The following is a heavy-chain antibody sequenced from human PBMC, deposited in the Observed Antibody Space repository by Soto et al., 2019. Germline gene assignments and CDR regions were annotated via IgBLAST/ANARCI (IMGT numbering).Heavy chain of an antibody. CDR3: ARTDRDFYGLDV. J-gene: IGHJ6*02. CDR2: ISAAGDP. CDR1: GFTFRNYD. V-gene: IGHV3-13*05. Sequence: EVQLVESGGGLVQPGGFLRLSCEASGFTFRNYDMHWVRQGTGKGLEWVSGISAAGDPDYADSVEGRFTISRENAKNSFFLQMNSLSVGDTAVYYCARTDRDFYGLDVWGQGTTVIVSS.